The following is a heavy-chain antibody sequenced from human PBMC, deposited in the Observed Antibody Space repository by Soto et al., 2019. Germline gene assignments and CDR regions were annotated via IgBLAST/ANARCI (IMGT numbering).Heavy chain of an antibody. D-gene: IGHD3-22*01. CDR2: IYYSGST. CDR3: ARSAYDSSGYIYYYYGMDV. Sequence: QVQLQESGPGLVKPSETLSLTCTVSGGSISSYYWSWIRQPPGKGLEWIGYIYYSGSTNYNPSLKSRVTISVDTSKNQFSLKLSSVTAADTAVYYCARSAYDSSGYIYYYYGMDVWGQGTTVTVSS. CDR1: GGSISSYY. J-gene: IGHJ6*02. V-gene: IGHV4-59*01.